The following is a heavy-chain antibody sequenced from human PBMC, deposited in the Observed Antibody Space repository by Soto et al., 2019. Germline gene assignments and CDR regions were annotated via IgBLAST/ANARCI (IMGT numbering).Heavy chain of an antibody. CDR1: GYTFTSYE. V-gene: IGHV1-8*01. CDR2: LNPNSGKA. Sequence: QVQLVQSGADVQQPGASVKVSCKASGYTFTSYEINWARQAPGQGLEWMGGLNPNSGKAGYAEKFQGRVTMARNTSISTAYMELSSLRSDDTAVYYCARGPGGYYLHWFDPWGQGTLVTVSS. D-gene: IGHD3-3*01. CDR3: ARGPGGYYLHWFDP. J-gene: IGHJ5*02.